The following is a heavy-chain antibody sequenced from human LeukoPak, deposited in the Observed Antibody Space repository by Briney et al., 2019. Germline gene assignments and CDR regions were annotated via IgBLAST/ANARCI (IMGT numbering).Heavy chain of an antibody. D-gene: IGHD1/OR15-1a*01. J-gene: IGHJ3*02. CDR1: GFTFSRYS. V-gene: IGHV3-21*01. CDR3: ARDLHWNNAFDI. Sequence: GGSLRLSCAASGFTFSRYSMNWVRQAPGKGLEWVSSMSSSSGLIYYGDSVKGRFTISRDNAKNSLYLQMNSLRAEDTAVYYCARDLHWNNAFDIWGQGTMVTVSS. CDR2: MSSSSGLI.